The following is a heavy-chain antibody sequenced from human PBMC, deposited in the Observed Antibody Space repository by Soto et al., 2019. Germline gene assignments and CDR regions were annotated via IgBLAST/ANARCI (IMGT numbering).Heavy chain of an antibody. J-gene: IGHJ5*01. Sequence: GVSLRLSCAASVFTFTNYAMTWVRQSPGKGLQWVSGISATGGLKYYADSVQGRFTISRDNSKNTLYPQMDNLRDEDTAIYYCAREVGAPSGWLDSWGQGTQVTVSS. CDR2: ISATGGLK. CDR3: AREVGAPSGWLDS. V-gene: IGHV3-23*01. D-gene: IGHD1-26*01. CDR1: VFTFTNYA.